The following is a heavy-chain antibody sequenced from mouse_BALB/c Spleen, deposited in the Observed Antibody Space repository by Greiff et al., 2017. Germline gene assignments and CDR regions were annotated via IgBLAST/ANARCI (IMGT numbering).Heavy chain of an antibody. CDR3: TRGGDFDY. Sequence: EVQGVESGGGLVKPGGSLKLSCAASGFTFSSYTMSWVRQTPEKRLEWVATICSGGSYTYYPDSVKGRFTISRDNAKNTLYLQMSSLKSEDTAMYYCTRGGDFDYWGQGTTLTVSS. V-gene: IGHV5-6-4*01. CDR2: ICSGGSYT. CDR1: GFTFSSYT. J-gene: IGHJ2*01.